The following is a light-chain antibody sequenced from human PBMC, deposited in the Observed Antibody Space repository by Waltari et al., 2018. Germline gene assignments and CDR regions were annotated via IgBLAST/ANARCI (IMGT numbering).Light chain of an antibody. CDR2: KVS. CDR1: HSLVHIDGNTY. J-gene: IGKJ3*01. CDR3: MQGTHWPPIT. Sequence: DVVMTQSPLSLPVTLGQPASISCRSSHSLVHIDGNTYLNWFQQRPGQSPRRLIYKVSNRDSGVPDRFSGSGSVTDFTLEISRVESEDVAVYYCMQGTHWPPITFGPGTKVDIK. V-gene: IGKV2-30*02.